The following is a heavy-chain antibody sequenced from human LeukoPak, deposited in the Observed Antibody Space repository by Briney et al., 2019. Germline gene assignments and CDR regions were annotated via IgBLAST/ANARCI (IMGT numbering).Heavy chain of an antibody. CDR3: GRAPYYSDYLDH. D-gene: IGHD4-11*01. Sequence: PGGSLRLSCAASGFTFSSYAMHWVRQAPGKGLEWVAVISYDGSKRYYADSVKGRFTISRDNSKNTLHLQMNSLRAEDTAVYYCGRAPYYSDYLDHWGQGTLVTVSS. CDR1: GFTFSSYA. V-gene: IGHV3-30-3*01. J-gene: IGHJ4*02. CDR2: ISYDGSKR.